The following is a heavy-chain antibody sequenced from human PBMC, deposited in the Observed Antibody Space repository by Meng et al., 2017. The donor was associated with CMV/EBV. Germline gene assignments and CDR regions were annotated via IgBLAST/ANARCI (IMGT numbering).Heavy chain of an antibody. V-gene: IGHV1-46*04. CDR1: GYIFTTYY. CDR3: AREYPATWYFDH. J-gene: IGHJ4*02. CDR2: INLVDGNT. D-gene: IGHD2-15*01. Sequence: VKWWQSGVELKKPWASLNISCKASGYIFTTYYIHWVRQAPGQGLEWMGMINLVDGNTNVAHKLQGRLSMTRDTSASTVYMDLSSLRSEDTAMYYCAREYPATWYFDHWGQGTLVTVSS.